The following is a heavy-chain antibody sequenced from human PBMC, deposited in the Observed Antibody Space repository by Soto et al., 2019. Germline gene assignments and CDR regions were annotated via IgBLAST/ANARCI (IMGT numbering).Heavy chain of an antibody. CDR1: GITLSDAW. CDR3: TTGRYTFGLDS. D-gene: IGHD3-16*01. Sequence: LSLSSAASGITLSDAWLTWVRQVPGKGPEWVGRVKSIADAGTTTYAAPVKGRFSISRDDSNSTLFLQMNSLKIEDTAVYYCTTGRYTFGLDSWGQGILVTVSS. J-gene: IGHJ4*02. V-gene: IGHV3-15*01. CDR2: VKSIADAGTT.